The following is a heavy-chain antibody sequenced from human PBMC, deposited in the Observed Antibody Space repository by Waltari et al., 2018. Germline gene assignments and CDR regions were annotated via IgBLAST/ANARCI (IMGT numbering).Heavy chain of an antibody. V-gene: IGHV4-4*02. J-gene: IGHJ4*02. CDR3: ARDRGRGLYLDS. D-gene: IGHD2-15*01. CDR1: GASMSSTYW. Sequence: QLQESGPGLVKPSGTLSLPFGVSGASMSSTYWWSWVRQPPGEGLEWIGQVRGDGRTNYNPSFASRVTVSLDTYNNQFSLMVTSATAADTAVYYCARDRGRGLYLDSWGPGTLVTVSP. CDR2: VRGDGRT.